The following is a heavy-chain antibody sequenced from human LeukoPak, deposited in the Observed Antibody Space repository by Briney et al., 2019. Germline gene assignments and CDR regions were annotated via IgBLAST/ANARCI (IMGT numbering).Heavy chain of an antibody. Sequence: GGSLRLSCAASGFTVSSNYMNWVRQAPGKGLEWVSVIYSAGSKYYARSVKGRFTISRDNSKNTVYIQMNSLRAEDTAVYYCARGYDYGDYFDYWGQGTLVTVSA. CDR2: IYSAGSK. D-gene: IGHD4-17*01. V-gene: IGHV3-53*01. CDR1: GFTVSSNY. J-gene: IGHJ4*02. CDR3: ARGYDYGDYFDY.